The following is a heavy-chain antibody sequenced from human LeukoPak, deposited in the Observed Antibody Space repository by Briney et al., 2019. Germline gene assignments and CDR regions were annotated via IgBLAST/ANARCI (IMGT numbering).Heavy chain of an antibody. Sequence: AGSVRVSCKASGYTFSSYGMSWVRQAPGQGLEWVGWISAYSGNTNYAEKLKGRVTMTTDTTTSTAYMELRSLRADDTEVYYCARAYCSGGSCYNHPPFDYWGQGTLVTVSS. V-gene: IGHV1-18*01. CDR1: GYTFSSYG. CDR3: ARAYCSGGSCYNHPPFDY. D-gene: IGHD2-15*01. J-gene: IGHJ4*02. CDR2: ISAYSGNT.